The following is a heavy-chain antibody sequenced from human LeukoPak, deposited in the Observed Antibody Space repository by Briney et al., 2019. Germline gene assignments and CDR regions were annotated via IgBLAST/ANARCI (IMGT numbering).Heavy chain of an antibody. CDR3: ARVLPVPYLLDS. Sequence: PSETLSLTCGISGQSTTRGYYWAWFRQSPEKGPEWIATFFESEKSFCNASLKSRVIMSLDTSKSQFFLNLTSVTAADTAVYYCARVLPVPYLLDSWGQGTHVTVSS. CDR1: GQSTTRGYY. CDR2: FFESEKS. V-gene: IGHV4-38-2*01. J-gene: IGHJ4*02. D-gene: IGHD3-10*02.